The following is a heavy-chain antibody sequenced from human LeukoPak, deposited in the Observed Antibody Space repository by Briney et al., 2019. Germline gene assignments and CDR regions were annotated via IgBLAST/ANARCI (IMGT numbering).Heavy chain of an antibody. Sequence: GESLKISCKGSGYSFTSYWIGWVRQMPGKGLEWMGIIYPGDSDTRYSPSFQGQVTISVDMSSSTAYLQWSSLKATDTAMYFCATNTGYDLVFPYWGQGSLVTVSS. J-gene: IGHJ4*02. D-gene: IGHD5-12*01. V-gene: IGHV5-51*01. CDR1: GYSFTSYW. CDR2: IYPGDSDT. CDR3: ATNTGYDLVFPY.